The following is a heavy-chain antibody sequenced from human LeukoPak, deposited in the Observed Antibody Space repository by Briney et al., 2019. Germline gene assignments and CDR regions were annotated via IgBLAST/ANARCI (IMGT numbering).Heavy chain of an antibody. CDR2: VNPNSGGT. D-gene: IGHD2-15*01. J-gene: IGHJ4*02. Sequence: ASVKVSCKTSGYTFTGYYIHWVRQAPGQGLEWMGWVNPNSGGTNYAQRFQGRVTMTRDTSISTAYMELSRLTYDDTAVYYCARDLDNILVAAAATSASDYWGQGALVTVSS. CDR3: ARDLDNILVAAAATSASDY. V-gene: IGHV1-2*02. CDR1: GYTFTGYY.